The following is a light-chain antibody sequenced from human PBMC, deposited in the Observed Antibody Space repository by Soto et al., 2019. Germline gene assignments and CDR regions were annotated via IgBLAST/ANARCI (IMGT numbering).Light chain of an antibody. V-gene: IGKV1-33*01. J-gene: IGKJ2*01. CDR2: DIS. CDR1: QVISNY. CDR3: QQYENLPYT. Sequence: DIQMTQSASSLPASVGDRVTITCQASQVISNYLNWYQQKPGKAPKLLIYDISTLEIGVPSRFSGSGSGTDFTFTITGLQPEDIATYYCQQYENLPYTFGQGTKVDIK.